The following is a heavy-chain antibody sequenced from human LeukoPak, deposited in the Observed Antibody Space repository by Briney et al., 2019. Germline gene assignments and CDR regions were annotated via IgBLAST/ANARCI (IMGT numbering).Heavy chain of an antibody. Sequence: PSETLSLTCTVSGGSISSGGYYWSWIRQHPGQGLEWIGYIYYSGSTYYNPSLKSRVTISVDTSKNQFSLKLSSVTAADTAVYYCARVHGGFGELFTEYYFDYWGQGTLVTVSS. CDR3: ARVHGGFGELFTEYYFDY. J-gene: IGHJ4*02. D-gene: IGHD3-10*01. V-gene: IGHV4-31*03. CDR1: GGSISSGGYY. CDR2: IYYSGST.